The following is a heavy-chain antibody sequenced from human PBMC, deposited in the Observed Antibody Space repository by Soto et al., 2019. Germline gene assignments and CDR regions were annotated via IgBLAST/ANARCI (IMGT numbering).Heavy chain of an antibody. CDR1: GYTFTSFD. Sequence: QVQLVQSGAEVRKPGASVKVSCKASGYTFTSFDFNWVRQASGQGLEWMGWMNPDSGNTGYAQNFQGRVTMTRNTSISTAYMELSSLRSEDSAVYYCARWHCSGDSCHFDYWGQGSLVTVSS. CDR2: MNPDSGNT. D-gene: IGHD2-15*01. J-gene: IGHJ4*02. CDR3: ARWHCSGDSCHFDY. V-gene: IGHV1-8*01.